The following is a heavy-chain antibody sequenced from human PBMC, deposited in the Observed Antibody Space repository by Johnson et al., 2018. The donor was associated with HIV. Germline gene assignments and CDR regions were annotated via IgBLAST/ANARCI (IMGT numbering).Heavy chain of an antibody. D-gene: IGHD3-22*01. CDR1: GFTFSSYG. V-gene: IGHV3-30*02. J-gene: IGHJ3*02. Sequence: QMLLVESGGGVVQPGGSLRLSCAASGFTFSSYGMHWVRQAPGKGLEWVAFIRYDGSNKYYADSVKGRFTISRDNSKKTLYLQMNSRRAEDTAVYYCAKAREYDSTGHDAFDIWGQGTMVTVSS. CDR2: IRYDGSNK. CDR3: AKAREYDSTGHDAFDI.